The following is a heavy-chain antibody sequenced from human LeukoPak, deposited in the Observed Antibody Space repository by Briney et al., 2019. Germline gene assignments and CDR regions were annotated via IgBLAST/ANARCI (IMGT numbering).Heavy chain of an antibody. Sequence: ESSQTLSLTCTVSGGSISSGDYYWSWIRQPPGKGLEWIGYIYYSGSTYYNPSLKSRVTISVDTSKNQFSLKLSSVTAADTAVYYCASLDSSGYYFLDYWGRETLVTVSS. CDR3: ASLDSSGYYFLDY. CDR2: IYYSGST. V-gene: IGHV4-30-4*08. J-gene: IGHJ4*02. D-gene: IGHD3-22*01. CDR1: GGSISSGDYY.